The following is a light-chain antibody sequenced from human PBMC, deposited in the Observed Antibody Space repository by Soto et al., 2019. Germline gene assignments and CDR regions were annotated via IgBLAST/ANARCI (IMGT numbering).Light chain of an antibody. CDR1: QTISSW. Sequence: DIQMTQSPSTLSGSVGDRVTITCRASQTISSWLAWYQQKPGKAPKLLIYKASTLKSGVPSRFSGSGSGTDFTLTISSLQPEDFATYYCQQSYNAPFTFGQGTRLEI. CDR2: KAS. J-gene: IGKJ5*01. V-gene: IGKV1-5*03. CDR3: QQSYNAPFT.